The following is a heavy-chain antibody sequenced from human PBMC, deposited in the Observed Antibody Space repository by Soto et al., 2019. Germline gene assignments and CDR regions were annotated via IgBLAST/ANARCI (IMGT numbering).Heavy chain of an antibody. V-gene: IGHV1-46*01. CDR3: AGTYYDFWSGYYPYGMDV. J-gene: IGHJ6*02. CDR2: INPSGGST. D-gene: IGHD3-3*01. CDR1: GYTFTSYY. Sequence: ASVKVSCKASGYTFTSYYMHWVRQAPGQGLEWMGIINPSGGSTSYAQKFQGRVTMTRDTSTSTVYMELSSLRSEDTAVYYCAGTYYDFWSGYYPYGMDVWGQGTTVTVS.